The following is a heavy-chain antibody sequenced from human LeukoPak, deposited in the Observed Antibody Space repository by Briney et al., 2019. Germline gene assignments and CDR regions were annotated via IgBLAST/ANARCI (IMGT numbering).Heavy chain of an antibody. CDR3: ARDHGGYCSGGSCYPSAFDI. CDR1: GGSISSYY. Sequence: PSETLSLTCTVAGGSISSYYWSWIRQPPGKGLEWIGYIYYSGSTNYNPSLKSRVTISVDTSKNQFSLKLSSVTAADTAVYYCARDHGGYCSGGSCYPSAFDIWGQGTMVTVSS. V-gene: IGHV4-59*12. D-gene: IGHD2-15*01. J-gene: IGHJ3*02. CDR2: IYYSGST.